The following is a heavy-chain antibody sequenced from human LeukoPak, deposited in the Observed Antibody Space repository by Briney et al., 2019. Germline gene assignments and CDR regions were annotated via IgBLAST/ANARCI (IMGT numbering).Heavy chain of an antibody. D-gene: IGHD2-8*01. Sequence: GGSLRLSCAASGFTFSGYWMHWVRQAPGKGLVWVSRINSDGRDTKYADSVKGRFTISRDNAKNTLHLQMNSLRAEDTAVYYCARGSCTNGVCYFSYWGQGTLVTVSS. CDR3: ARGSCTNGVCYFSY. CDR1: GFTFSGYW. CDR2: INSDGRDT. J-gene: IGHJ4*02. V-gene: IGHV3-74*03.